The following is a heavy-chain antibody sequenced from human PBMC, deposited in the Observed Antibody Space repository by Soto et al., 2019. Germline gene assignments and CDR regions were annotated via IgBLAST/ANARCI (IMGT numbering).Heavy chain of an antibody. Sequence: SGPTLVNPTQTLTLTCTFSGFSLSTSGMCVSWIRQPPGKALEWLALIDWDDDKYYSTSLKTRLTISKDTSKNQVVLTMTNMDPVVTGPYYCARYVHYCDSDNSDCVEYWGRGTLVTVSS. D-gene: IGHD3-22*01. CDR2: IDWDDDK. CDR1: GFSLSTSGMC. J-gene: IGHJ2*01. V-gene: IGHV2-70*13. CDR3: ARYVHYCDSDNSDCVEY.